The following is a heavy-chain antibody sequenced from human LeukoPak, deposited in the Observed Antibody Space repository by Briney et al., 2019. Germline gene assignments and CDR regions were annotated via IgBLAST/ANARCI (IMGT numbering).Heavy chain of an antibody. CDR1: GYTLTELT. CDR3: ATGGKGYYWVDY. CDR2: FDPEDGET. J-gene: IGHJ4*02. V-gene: IGHV1-24*01. Sequence: ASVTVSCTVSGYTLTELTMHWVRQAPGKGLEWMGGFDPEDGETIYAQKFQGRVTMTEDTSTDTAYMELSSLRSEDTAVYYCATGGKGYYWVDYWGQGTLVTVSS. D-gene: IGHD5-12*01.